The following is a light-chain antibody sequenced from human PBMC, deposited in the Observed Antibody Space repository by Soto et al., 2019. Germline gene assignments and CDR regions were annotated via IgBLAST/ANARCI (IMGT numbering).Light chain of an antibody. V-gene: IGKV1-5*01. CDR1: QSISSY. CDR2: AAS. Sequence: DIQMTQSPSSLRASVGDRVTLTCRASQSISSYLNWYQQKPGKAPKLLIYAASSLQSGVPSRFSGSGSGTEFTLTISSLQPDDFATYYCQQYNSYSRTFGQGTKVDIK. CDR3: QQYNSYSRT. J-gene: IGKJ1*01.